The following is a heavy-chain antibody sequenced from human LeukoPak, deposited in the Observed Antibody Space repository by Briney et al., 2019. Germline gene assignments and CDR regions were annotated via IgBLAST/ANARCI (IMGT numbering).Heavy chain of an antibody. CDR3: AKDVGKWESLHFFDY. V-gene: IGHV3-23*01. Sequence: PGGSLRLSCISSGFTFSSYAMTWVRQAPGKGLEWVSSISGSGDSTCYADSVKGRFTISRDNSRDTLYLQMNSLTAEDTAVYYCAKDVGKWESLHFFDYWGQGTLVTVSS. J-gene: IGHJ4*02. D-gene: IGHD1-26*01. CDR2: ISGSGDST. CDR1: GFTFSSYA.